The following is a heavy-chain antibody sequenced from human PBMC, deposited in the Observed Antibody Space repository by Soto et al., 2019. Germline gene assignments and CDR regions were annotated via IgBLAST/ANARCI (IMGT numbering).Heavy chain of an antibody. CDR3: AKDPAYSGYESPDY. V-gene: IGHV3-30*18. Sequence: VQLVESGGGVVQPGRSLRLSCAASGFTFSSYGMHWVRQAPGKGLEWVAVISYDGSNKYYADSVKGRFTISRDNSKNTLYLQMNSLRAEDTAVYYCAKDPAYSGYESPDYWGQGTLVTVSS. J-gene: IGHJ4*02. CDR1: GFTFSSYG. D-gene: IGHD5-12*01. CDR2: ISYDGSNK.